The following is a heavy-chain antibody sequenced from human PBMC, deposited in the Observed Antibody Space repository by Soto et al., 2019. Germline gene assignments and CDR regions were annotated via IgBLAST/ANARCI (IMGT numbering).Heavy chain of an antibody. CDR3: ARDGSSWSYYYYYMDV. D-gene: IGHD6-13*01. V-gene: IGHV1-18*01. CDR2: ISAYNGNT. CDR1: GYTFTSYG. J-gene: IGHJ6*03. Sequence: GASVKVSCKASGYTFTSYGISWVRQAPGQGLEWMGWISAYNGNTNYAQKLQGRVTMTTDTSTSTAYMELRSLRSDDTVVYYCARDGSSWSYYYYYMDVWGKGTTVTVSS.